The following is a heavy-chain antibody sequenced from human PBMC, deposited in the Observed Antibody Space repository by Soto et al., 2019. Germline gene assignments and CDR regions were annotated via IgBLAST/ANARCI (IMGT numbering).Heavy chain of an antibody. CDR2: ISSSSSTI. Sequence: QLVEPGGGLVQPGGSLRLSCAASKFTFSAYSMNWVRQAPGKGLEWVAYISSSSSTIYYADSVKGRFTISRDNAQNSLYLQMNSLRDEDTAVYYCARVVVVPSYYAMDVWGQGTTVTVSS. J-gene: IGHJ6*02. D-gene: IGHD2-15*01. CDR1: KFTFSAYS. V-gene: IGHV3-48*02. CDR3: ARVVVVPSYYAMDV.